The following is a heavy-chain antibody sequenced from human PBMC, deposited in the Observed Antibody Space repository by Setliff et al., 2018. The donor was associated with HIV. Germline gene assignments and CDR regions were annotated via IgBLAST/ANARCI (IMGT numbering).Heavy chain of an antibody. Sequence: ASVKVSCKASGYIFTSYYIHWVRQAPGQGLEWMGIINPSGGSTTYAQKFQGRVTMTRDTSTSTVYMELSSLRSEDTAVYYCAREGGSTVAHSPLDYWGQGSPVTVSS. CDR2: INPSGGST. J-gene: IGHJ4*02. CDR1: GYIFTSYY. V-gene: IGHV1-46*01. D-gene: IGHD4-17*01. CDR3: AREGGSTVAHSPLDY.